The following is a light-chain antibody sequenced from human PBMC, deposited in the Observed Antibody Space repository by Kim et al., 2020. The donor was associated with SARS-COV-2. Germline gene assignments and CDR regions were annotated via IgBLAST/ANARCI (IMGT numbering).Light chain of an antibody. J-gene: IGKJ4*01. V-gene: IGKV3-15*01. CDR3: QQYNNWPPVT. Sequence: SPGERVTLSCRASQSVSSDLAWYQHKPGQAPRLLIYGASTRATGIPARFSGSGSGTEFTLTISSLQSEDFAIYYCQQYNNWPPVTFGGGTKVDIK. CDR1: QSVSSD. CDR2: GAS.